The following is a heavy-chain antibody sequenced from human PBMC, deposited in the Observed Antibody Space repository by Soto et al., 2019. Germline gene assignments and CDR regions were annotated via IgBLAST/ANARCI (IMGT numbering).Heavy chain of an antibody. J-gene: IGHJ4*02. D-gene: IGHD6-13*01. CDR3: ARGIAAAGKPLFDY. CDR1: GGTFSSYA. V-gene: IGHV1-69*13. Sequence: SVKVSCKASGGTFSSYAISWVRQAPGQGLEWMGGIIPIFGTANYAQKFQGRVTITADESTSTAYMELSSLRSEDTAVYYCARGIAAAGKPLFDYWGQGTLVTDSS. CDR2: IIPIFGTA.